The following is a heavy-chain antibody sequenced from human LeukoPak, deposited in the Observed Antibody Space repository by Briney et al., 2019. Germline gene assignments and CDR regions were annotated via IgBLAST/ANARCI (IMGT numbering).Heavy chain of an antibody. J-gene: IGHJ2*01. CDR3: XXVSGYRHWYFDL. CDR1: GFTFSSYE. CDR2: ISSSGSTK. V-gene: IGHV3-48*03. D-gene: IGHD3-22*01. Sequence: PGGSLRLSCAASGFTFSSYEMNWVRQAPGKGLEWVSYISSSGSTKYYADSVKGRFTISRDNAKNSLYLQMTSLRAEDTAIYYCXXVSGYRHWYFDLWGRGTLVTVSS.